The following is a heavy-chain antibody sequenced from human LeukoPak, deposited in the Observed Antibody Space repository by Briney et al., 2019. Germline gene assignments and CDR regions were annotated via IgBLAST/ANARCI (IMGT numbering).Heavy chain of an antibody. CDR3: ARDTGPYSSSWDYFDY. Sequence: PGGSLRLSCAASGFTFSSYAMHWVRQAPSKGLEWVAVISYDGSNKYYADSVKGRFTISGDNSKNTLYLQMNSLRAEDTAVYYCARDTGPYSSSWDYFDYWGQGTLVTVSS. D-gene: IGHD6-13*01. J-gene: IGHJ4*02. CDR1: GFTFSSYA. CDR2: ISYDGSNK. V-gene: IGHV3-30*01.